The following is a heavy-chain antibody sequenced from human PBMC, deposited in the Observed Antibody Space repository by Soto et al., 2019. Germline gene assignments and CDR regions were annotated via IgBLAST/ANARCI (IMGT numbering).Heavy chain of an antibody. CDR3: ARREGGCRGGSGPFYPD. D-gene: IGHD2-15*01. CDR1: GGSISSNNW. CDR2: IYHSGST. Sequence: QVQLQESGPGLVKPSETLSLTCAVSGGSISSNNWWSWVRQTPGKGLEWIGEIYHSGSTNYNPSRKGRVTISLDKSKNQSSRSLTSMTAADTAVYYCARREGGCRGGSGPFYPDWGQGTLVTASS. J-gene: IGHJ4*02. V-gene: IGHV4-4*02.